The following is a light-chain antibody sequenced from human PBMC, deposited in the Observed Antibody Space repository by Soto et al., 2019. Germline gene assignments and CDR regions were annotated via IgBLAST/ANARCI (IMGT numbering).Light chain of an antibody. CDR3: FSYTSSGTYV. J-gene: IGLJ1*01. V-gene: IGLV2-14*01. CDR1: GRDIGAYDY. CDR2: EVS. Sequence: QSVLTQPASVSGSPGQSITISCTGSGRDIGAYDYVSWYQQHPGKAPKLMIYEVSNRPSGVSNRFSGSKSGNTASLTISGLQAEDETDYYCFSYTSSGTYVFGTGTKVTVL.